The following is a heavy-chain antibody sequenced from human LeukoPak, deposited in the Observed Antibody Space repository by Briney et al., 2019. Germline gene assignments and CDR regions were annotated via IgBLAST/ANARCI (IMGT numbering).Heavy chain of an antibody. J-gene: IGHJ4*02. V-gene: IGHV1-8*02. CDR2: MNPNSGNT. D-gene: IGHD6-19*01. CDR3: ARGSWEQWLVIDY. CDR1: GYTFTSYD. Sequence: ASVKVSCKASGYTFTSYDINWVRQATGQGLEWMGWMNPNSGNTGYAQKFQGRVTMTRDMSTSTVYMELSSLRSEDTAVYYCARGSWEQWLVIDYWGQGTLVTVSS.